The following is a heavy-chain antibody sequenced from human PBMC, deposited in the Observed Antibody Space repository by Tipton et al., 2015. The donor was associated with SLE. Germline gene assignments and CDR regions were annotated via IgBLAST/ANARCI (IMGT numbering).Heavy chain of an antibody. D-gene: IGHD2-2*01. CDR3: ARVLCGRTTCSAHCDP. V-gene: IGHV3-74*01. J-gene: IGHJ5*02. CDR1: GFIFSNYW. CDR2: IKPDGSGS. Sequence: SLRLSCEASGFIFSNYWMHWVRQAPGKGLVWVSRIKPDGSGSNYADSVKGRFTISIDDAKNTVYLQMNKLRAEYTALYYCARVLCGRTTCSAHCDPWGQGTLVTVSS.